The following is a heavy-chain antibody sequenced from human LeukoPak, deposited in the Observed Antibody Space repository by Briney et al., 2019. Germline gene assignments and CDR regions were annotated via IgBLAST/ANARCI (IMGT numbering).Heavy chain of an antibody. CDR1: GFTFSGYA. D-gene: IGHD3-22*01. Sequence: GGSLRLSCAASGFTFSGYAMSWVRQAPGKGLEWVSAISGSGGSTYYADSVKGRFTISRDNSKNTLYLQMNSLRTEDTAVYYCAREQWFRWEYWGQGVLVTVSA. J-gene: IGHJ4*02. V-gene: IGHV3-23*01. CDR3: AREQWFRWEY. CDR2: ISGSGGST.